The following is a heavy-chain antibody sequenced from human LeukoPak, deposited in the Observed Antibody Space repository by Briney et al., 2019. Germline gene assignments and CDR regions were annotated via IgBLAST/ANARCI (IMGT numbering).Heavy chain of an antibody. D-gene: IGHD3/OR15-3a*01. CDR2: FFPSGST. V-gene: IGHV4-4*07. Sequence: PSETLSLTCTVSGGSISTYYWSWLRQPAGKGLELIGRFFPSGSTNYNPSLKTRVTMSVDTSKNQFSLRLSSVTAADTAIYYCARDKRLDSMDVWGQGTTVTVSS. CDR3: ARDKRLDSMDV. J-gene: IGHJ6*02. CDR1: GGSISTYY.